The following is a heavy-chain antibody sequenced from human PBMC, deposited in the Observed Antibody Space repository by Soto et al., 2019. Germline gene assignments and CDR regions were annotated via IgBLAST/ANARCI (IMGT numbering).Heavy chain of an antibody. CDR3: ARGRRIAARYYFDY. Sequence: SETLSVTCAVYGGSFIGYYWSWMRQPPGKGLEWIGEINHSGSTNYNPSLKSRVTISVDTSKNQFSLKLSSVTAADTAVYYCARGRRIAARYYFDYWGQGTLVTVSS. CDR2: INHSGST. CDR1: GGSFIGYY. V-gene: IGHV4-34*01. J-gene: IGHJ4*02. D-gene: IGHD6-6*01.